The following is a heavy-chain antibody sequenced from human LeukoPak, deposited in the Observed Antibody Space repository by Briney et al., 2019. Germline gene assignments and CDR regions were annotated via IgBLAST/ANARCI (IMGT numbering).Heavy chain of an antibody. CDR3: AKDSDYYYGSGSP. D-gene: IGHD3-10*01. V-gene: IGHV3-30*02. Sequence: GGSLRLSCAASGFTFSSYGMHRVRQAPGKGLEWVAFIRYDGSNKYYADSVKGRFTISRDNSKNTLYLQMNSLRAEDTAVYYCAKDSDYYYGSGSPWGQGTLVTVSS. CDR1: GFTFSSYG. CDR2: IRYDGSNK. J-gene: IGHJ5*02.